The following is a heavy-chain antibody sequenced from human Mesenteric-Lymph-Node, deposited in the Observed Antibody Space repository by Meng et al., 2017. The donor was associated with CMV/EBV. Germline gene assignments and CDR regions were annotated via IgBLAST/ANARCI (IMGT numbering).Heavy chain of an antibody. J-gene: IGHJ6*02. Sequence: LSLTCAASGLPFSVSYMAWVRQPPGQGLEWVSYINSVGSTIYYGDSVKGRFTISRDNAKNSLYLQMNSLRAEDTAVYYCARNRRGGMDVWGQGTTVTVSS. CDR1: GLPFSVSY. CDR3: ARNRRGGMDV. CDR2: INSVGSTI. D-gene: IGHD2/OR15-2a*01. V-gene: IGHV3-11*04.